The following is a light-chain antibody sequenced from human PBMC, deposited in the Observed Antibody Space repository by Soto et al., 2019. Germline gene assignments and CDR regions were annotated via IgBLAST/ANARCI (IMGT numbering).Light chain of an antibody. V-gene: IGKV1-5*01. CDR3: QQYKVYPYT. CDR1: QILTGG. Sequence: DIQMTQSPSPLSASLGYIVTLTCRASQILTGGLDWYQQKPGRPPKLLIYDVSILESGVPSRFIVSESGTDFTLTISSLRPDDFATFYCQQYKVYPYTFGQGT. CDR2: DVS. J-gene: IGKJ2*01.